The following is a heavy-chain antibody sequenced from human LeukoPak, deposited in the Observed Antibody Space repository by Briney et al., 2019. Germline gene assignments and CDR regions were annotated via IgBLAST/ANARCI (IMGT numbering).Heavy chain of an antibody. CDR3: ARDPIGYSYGYYYGMDV. CDR1: GFTFSSYA. V-gene: IGHV3-30-3*01. Sequence: GGSLRLSCAASGFTFSSYAMHWVRQAPGKGLEWVAVISYDGSNKYYADSVKGRFTISRDNSKNTLYLQMNSLRAEDTAVYYCARDPIGYSYGYYYGMDVWGQGTTVTVSS. J-gene: IGHJ6*02. CDR2: ISYDGSNK. D-gene: IGHD5-18*01.